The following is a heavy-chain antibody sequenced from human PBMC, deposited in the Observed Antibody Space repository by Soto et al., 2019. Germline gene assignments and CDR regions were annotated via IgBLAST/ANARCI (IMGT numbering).Heavy chain of an antibody. J-gene: IGHJ4*02. CDR2: ISGSGGRS. Sequence: EVQVLDSGGGLVQPGGSLRLSCAASGFTFSNYAVTWVRQGPGKGLEWVSGISGSGGRSYYADSVKGRFTISRDNSKSMLYFQLNSLRAEDTAVYYSAKAYFVWSSEQPYYFDYSGQGTLVTVSS. CDR3: AKAYFVWSSEQPYYFDY. CDR1: GFTFSNYA. V-gene: IGHV3-23*01. D-gene: IGHD3-16*01.